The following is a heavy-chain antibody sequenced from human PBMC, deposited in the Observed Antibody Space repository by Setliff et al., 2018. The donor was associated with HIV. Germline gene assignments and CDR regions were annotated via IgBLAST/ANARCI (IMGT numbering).Heavy chain of an antibody. CDR3: AAGTYYYGSGSRSRSPFDY. Sequence: SVKVSCKASGFTFTSSAVQWVRQARGQRLEWIGWIAVGSGNTNYAQKFQERVTITRDMSTSTAYMELSSLRSEDTAVYYCAAGTYYYGSGSRSRSPFDYWGQGTLVTVS. V-gene: IGHV1-58*01. CDR1: GFTFTSSA. D-gene: IGHD3-10*01. CDR2: IAVGSGNT. J-gene: IGHJ4*02.